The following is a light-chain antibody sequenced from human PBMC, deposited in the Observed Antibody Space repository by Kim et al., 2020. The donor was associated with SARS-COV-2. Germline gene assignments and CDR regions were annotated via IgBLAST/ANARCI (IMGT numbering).Light chain of an antibody. J-gene: IGLJ2*01. V-gene: IGLV1-47*01. CDR3: ASWDDSLSGVI. Sequence: QSVLTQPPSASGTPGQSVTISCSGISSNIGSNYVYWYQQFPGTAPKLLIYRNNLRPSGVPDRFSGSKSGTSASLAISGLQSEDEADYYCASWDDSLSGVIFGGGTQLTVL. CDR1: SSNIGSNY. CDR2: RNN.